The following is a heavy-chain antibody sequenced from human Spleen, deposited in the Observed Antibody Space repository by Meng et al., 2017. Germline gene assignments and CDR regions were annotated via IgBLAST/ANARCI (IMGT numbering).Heavy chain of an antibody. Sequence: KVSCKASGYAFTGYYMHWVRQMPGKGLEWMGIIYPGDSDTRYSPSFQGQVTISADKSTSTAYLQWSSLKASDTAMYYCARVLSSGRFDYWGQGTLVTVSS. CDR1: GYAFTGYY. CDR3: ARVLSSGRFDY. V-gene: IGHV5-51*01. D-gene: IGHD3-22*01. CDR2: IYPGDSDT. J-gene: IGHJ4*02.